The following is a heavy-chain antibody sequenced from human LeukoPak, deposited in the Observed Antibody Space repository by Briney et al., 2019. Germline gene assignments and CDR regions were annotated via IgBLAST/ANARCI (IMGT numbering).Heavy chain of an antibody. CDR1: GGSISSYY. CDR2: IYYSGST. D-gene: IGHD2-8*01. V-gene: IGHV4-59*01. CDR3: ARGEWGTFDY. J-gene: IGHJ4*02. Sequence: SETLSLTCTVSGGSISSYYWSWIRQPPGKGLEWIGYIYYSGSTNYNPSLKSRVTISVDTSKNQFSLKLSSVTAADTAVYYCARGEWGTFDYWGQGTLVTVSS.